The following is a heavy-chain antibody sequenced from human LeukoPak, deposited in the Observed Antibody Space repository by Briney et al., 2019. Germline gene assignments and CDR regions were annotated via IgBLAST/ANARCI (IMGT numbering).Heavy chain of an antibody. CDR3: AREGCSGGVCYFDY. D-gene: IGHD2-15*01. Sequence: SETLSFTCTVSGGSISYYYWTWIRQPAGKGLEWIGRIDASGNTKYTPSLRSRVTLSIDTSGQQSSLKLSSVTAADTAVYFCAREGCSGGVCYFDYWGRGTLVTVSS. V-gene: IGHV4-4*07. J-gene: IGHJ4*02. CDR1: GGSISYYY. CDR2: IDASGNT.